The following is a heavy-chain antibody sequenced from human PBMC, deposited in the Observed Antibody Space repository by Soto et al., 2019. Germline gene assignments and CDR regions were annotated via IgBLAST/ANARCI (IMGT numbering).Heavy chain of an antibody. CDR2: ISYDGSNK. Sequence: QVQLLESGGGVVQPGRSLRLSCAASGFTFSSYAMHWVRQAPGKGLEWVAVISYDGSNKYYADSVKGRFTISRDNSKNTLYLQMNSLRAEDTAVYYCARDFKGLPRYYFDYWGQGTLVTVSS. V-gene: IGHV3-30-3*01. D-gene: IGHD2-15*01. J-gene: IGHJ4*02. CDR3: ARDFKGLPRYYFDY. CDR1: GFTFSSYA.